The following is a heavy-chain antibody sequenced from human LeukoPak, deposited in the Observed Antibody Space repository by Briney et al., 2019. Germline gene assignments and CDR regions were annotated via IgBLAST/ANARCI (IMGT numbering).Heavy chain of an antibody. CDR1: GYAFTGYY. J-gene: IGHJ6*03. V-gene: IGHV1-69*13. Sequence: SVKVSCKASGYAFTGYYMHWVRQAPGQGLEWMGGIIPIFGTANYAQKFQGRVTITADESTSTAYMELSSLRSEDTAVYYCARDRCSSTSCYSGMDVWGKGTTVTVSS. CDR2: IIPIFGTA. D-gene: IGHD2-2*01. CDR3: ARDRCSSTSCYSGMDV.